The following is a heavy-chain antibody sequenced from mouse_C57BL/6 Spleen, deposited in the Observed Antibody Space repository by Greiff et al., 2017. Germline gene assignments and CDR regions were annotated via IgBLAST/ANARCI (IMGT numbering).Heavy chain of an antibody. D-gene: IGHD2-4*01. CDR3: ARSNYDYDDYAMDY. V-gene: IGHV1-69*01. J-gene: IGHJ4*01. CDR2: IDPSDSYT. Sequence: QVQLQQSGAELVMPGASVKLSCKASGYTFTSYWMHWVKQRPGQGLEWIGEIDPSDSYTNYNQKFKGKSTLTVDKSSSTAYMQLSSLTSEDSAVYYCARSNYDYDDYAMDYWGQGTSVTVSS. CDR1: GYTFTSYW.